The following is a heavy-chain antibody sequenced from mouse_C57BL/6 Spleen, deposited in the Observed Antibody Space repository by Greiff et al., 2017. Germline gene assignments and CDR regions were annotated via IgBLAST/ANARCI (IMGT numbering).Heavy chain of an antibody. J-gene: IGHJ1*03. CDR1: GYTFTSYW. D-gene: IGHD2-3*01. CDR2: IDPNSGGT. CDR3: ARALYDGYPWYFDV. V-gene: IGHV1-72*01. Sequence: QVQLQQPGAELVKPGASVKLSCKASGYTFTSYWMHWVQQRPGRGLEWIGRIDPNSGGTKYNEKFKSKATLTVDKPSSTAYMQRSSLTSEDSAVYYCARALYDGYPWYFDVWGTGTTVTVSS.